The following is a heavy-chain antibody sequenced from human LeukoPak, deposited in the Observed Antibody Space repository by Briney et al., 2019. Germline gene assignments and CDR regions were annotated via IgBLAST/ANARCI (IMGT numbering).Heavy chain of an antibody. CDR1: GVTFSIYA. CDR3: AKDRSYGLDV. Sequence: PGGSLRLSCAASGVTFSIYAMSWVRQAPGKGPEWISALSANGVSTYYADSVKGRFTISRDNSKNTLYLQMNGLRVEDSALYYCAKDRSYGLDVWGHGTMVIVSS. CDR2: LSANGVST. V-gene: IGHV3-23*01. J-gene: IGHJ6*02.